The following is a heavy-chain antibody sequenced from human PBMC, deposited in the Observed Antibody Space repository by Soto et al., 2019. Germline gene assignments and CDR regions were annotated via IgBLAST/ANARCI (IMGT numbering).Heavy chain of an antibody. CDR1: GFTFSDHY. Sequence: GGSLRLSCAASGFTFSDHYMDWVRQAPGKGLEWVGRTRNKANSYTTEYAASVKGRFTISRDDSKNSLYLQMNSLKTEDTAVYYCARGGLNTYYYYGMDVWGQGTTVTVSS. J-gene: IGHJ6*02. D-gene: IGHD3-16*01. CDR3: ARGGLNTYYYYGMDV. V-gene: IGHV3-72*01. CDR2: TRNKANSYTT.